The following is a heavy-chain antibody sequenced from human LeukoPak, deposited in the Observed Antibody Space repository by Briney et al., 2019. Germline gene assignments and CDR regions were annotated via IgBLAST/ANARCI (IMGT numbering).Heavy chain of an antibody. D-gene: IGHD5-24*01. V-gene: IGHV5-51*01. CDR2: IYPGDSDT. Sequence: GESLEISCKGSGYTFTSYWIGWVRQMPGKGLEWMGIIYPGDSDTRNSPSCQGEATISADTSISTAYLQWSSLKASDTAMYYCATGGYNDAFDIWGQGTMVTVSS. J-gene: IGHJ3*02. CDR1: GYTFTSYW. CDR3: ATGGYNDAFDI.